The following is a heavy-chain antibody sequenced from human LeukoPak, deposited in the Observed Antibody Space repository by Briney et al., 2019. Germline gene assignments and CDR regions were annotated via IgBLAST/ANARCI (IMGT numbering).Heavy chain of an antibody. CDR2: ISSSSSYI. J-gene: IGHJ5*02. CDR1: GFTSSSYS. CDR3: ARAWQEWHYYDSSGYYYLNWFDP. V-gene: IGHV3-21*04. Sequence: GGSLRLSCAASGFTSSSYSMNWVRQAPGKGLEWVSSISSSSSYIYYADSVKGRFTISRDNAKNSLYLQMNSLRAEDTAVYYCARAWQEWHYYDSSGYYYLNWFDPWGQGTLVTVSS. D-gene: IGHD3-22*01.